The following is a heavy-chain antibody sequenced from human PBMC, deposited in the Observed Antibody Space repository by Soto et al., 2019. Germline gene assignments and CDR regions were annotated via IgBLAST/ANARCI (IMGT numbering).Heavy chain of an antibody. V-gene: IGHV4-34*01. CDR2: INHSGST. CDR3: ARASNYYGN. D-gene: IGHD3-10*01. CDR1: GGSFSGYY. Sequence: QVQLQQWGAGLLKPSETLSLTCAVYGGSFSGYYWSWIRQPPGKGLEWIGEINHSGSTNYNPSLKSRVTISVVTSTSQFSLKLSSVTAADTAVYYCARASNYYGNWGQGTLVTVSS. J-gene: IGHJ4*02.